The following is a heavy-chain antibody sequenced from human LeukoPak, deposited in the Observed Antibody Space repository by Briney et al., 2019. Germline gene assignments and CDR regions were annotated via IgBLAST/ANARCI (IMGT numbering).Heavy chain of an antibody. CDR3: AREGGYDFWSGYYFYNWFDL. Sequence: GGSLRLSCAASGFTFSSYSMNWVRQAPGQGLEWVSYISSSSSSISYADSLKGRFTISRDNAKNSLYMQMNSLRAEDTAVYYRAREGGYDFWSGYYFYNWFDLWGEGTLVSVSS. CDR2: ISSSSSSI. D-gene: IGHD3-3*01. CDR1: GFTFSSYS. V-gene: IGHV3-48*04. J-gene: IGHJ5*02.